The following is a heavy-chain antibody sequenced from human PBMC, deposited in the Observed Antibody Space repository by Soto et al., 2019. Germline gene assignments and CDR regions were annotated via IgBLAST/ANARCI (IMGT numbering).Heavy chain of an antibody. V-gene: IGHV5-51*01. CDR2: IYPGDSDT. CDR1: GYSFTSYW. CDR3: ARVNAGYDKYYYYYYMDV. J-gene: IGHJ6*03. Sequence: PGESLKISCKGSGYSFTSYWIGWVRQMPGKGLEWMGIIYPGDSDTRYSPSFQGQVTISADKSISTAYLQWSSLKASDTAMYYCARVNAGYDKYYYYYYMDVWGKGTTVTVSS. D-gene: IGHD5-12*01.